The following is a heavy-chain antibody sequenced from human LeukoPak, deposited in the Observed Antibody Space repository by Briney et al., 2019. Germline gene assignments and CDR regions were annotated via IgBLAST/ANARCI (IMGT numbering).Heavy chain of an antibody. Sequence: PGGSLRLSCTASGFTFSDLYMTWIRQAPGKGLEWVSYISSSGSDTDYRDSVKGRFTISRDNAKKSLFLQMNSLRVEDTAVYYCARAFNWGRGTQVTVSS. J-gene: IGHJ4*02. CDR3: ARAFN. CDR1: GFTFSDLY. V-gene: IGHV3-11*06. CDR2: ISSSGSDT.